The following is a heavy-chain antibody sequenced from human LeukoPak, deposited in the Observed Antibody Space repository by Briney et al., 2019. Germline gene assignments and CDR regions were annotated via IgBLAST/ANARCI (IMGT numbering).Heavy chain of an antibody. CDR1: GGSVSSGSYY. J-gene: IGHJ6*04. V-gene: IGHV4-61*01. CDR3: ARDQVVPAAGARYYYYGMDV. CDR2: IYYSGST. Sequence: SETLSLTCTVSGGSVSSGSYYWSWIRQPPGKGLEWIGYIYYSGSTNYNPSLKSRVTMSVDTSKNQFSLKLSSVTAADTAVYYCARDQVVPAAGARYYYYGMDVWGKGTTVTVSS. D-gene: IGHD2-2*01.